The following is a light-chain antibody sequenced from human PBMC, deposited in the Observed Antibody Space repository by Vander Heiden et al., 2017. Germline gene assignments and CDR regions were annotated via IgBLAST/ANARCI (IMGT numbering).Light chain of an antibody. V-gene: IGKV4-1*01. J-gene: IGKJ4*01. Sequence: DIVMTQFPDPPAVSLGERATNNCKSSQSVLYSSNNKSYLAWYQQKPGQPPKLLIYWASTRECGVPDRFSGSGSGTDFTLTISSLQAEDVAVYYCQQYYSTPLTFGGGTKVEIK. CDR3: QQYYSTPLT. CDR1: QSVLYSSNNKSY. CDR2: WAS.